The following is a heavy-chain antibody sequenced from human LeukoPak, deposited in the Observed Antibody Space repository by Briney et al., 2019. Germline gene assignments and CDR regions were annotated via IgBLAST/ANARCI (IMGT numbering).Heavy chain of an antibody. Sequence: SQTLSLTCSVSGRSISSGDYCWSWIRQPPGKGLEWIGYIYYSGSTYYDPSLKSRVTISVDTSKNQFSLKLSSVTAADTAVYYCARGIVVVPAAAYYFDYWGQGTLVTVSS. CDR2: IYYSGST. V-gene: IGHV4-30-4*08. CDR1: GRSISSGDYC. D-gene: IGHD2-2*01. J-gene: IGHJ4*02. CDR3: ARGIVVVPAAAYYFDY.